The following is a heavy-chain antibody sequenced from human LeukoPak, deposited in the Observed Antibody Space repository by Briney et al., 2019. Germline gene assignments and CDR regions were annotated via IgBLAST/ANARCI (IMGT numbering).Heavy chain of an antibody. D-gene: IGHD2-2*01. CDR3: ARHDDVDIVVVPAAIAFLFFDY. J-gene: IGHJ4*02. CDR1: GYTFTSYG. CDR2: ISAYNGNT. V-gene: IGHV1-18*01. Sequence: ASVKVSCKASGYTFTSYGISWVRQAPGQGLEWMGWISAYNGNTNYAQKLQGSVTMTTDTSTSTAYMELRSLRSDDTAVYYCARHDDVDIVVVPAAIAFLFFDYWGQGTLVTVSS.